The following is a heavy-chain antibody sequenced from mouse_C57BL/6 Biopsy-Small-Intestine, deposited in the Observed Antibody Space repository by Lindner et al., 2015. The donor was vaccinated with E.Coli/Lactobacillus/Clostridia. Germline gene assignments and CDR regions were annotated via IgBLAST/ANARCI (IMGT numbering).Heavy chain of an antibody. Sequence: VQLQEFGAELVKPGASVKISCKASGYAFSSYWMNWVKQRPGKGLEWLGQIYPGDGDTNYNGEFKGKATLTADKSSSTAYMQLISLTSEDSAVYFCARSDYGSSYGYFGVWGTGTTVTVSS. CDR2: IYPGDGDT. CDR3: ARSDYGSSYGYFGV. CDR1: GYAFSSYW. D-gene: IGHD1-1*01. V-gene: IGHV1-80*01. J-gene: IGHJ1*03.